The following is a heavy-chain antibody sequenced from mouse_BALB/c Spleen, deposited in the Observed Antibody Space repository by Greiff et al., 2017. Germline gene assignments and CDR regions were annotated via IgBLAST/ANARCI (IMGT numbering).Heavy chain of an antibody. CDR2: IYPYNGGT. J-gene: IGHJ3*01. CDR1: GYTFTDYN. CDR3: ARQYYGSSWGFAY. V-gene: IGHV1S29*02. Sequence: VQLKESGPELVKPGASVKISCKASGYTFTDYNMHWVKQSHGKSLEWIGYIYPYNGGTGYNQKFKSKATLTVDNSSSTAYMELRSLTSEDSAVYYCARQYYGSSWGFAYWGQGTLVTVSA. D-gene: IGHD1-1*01.